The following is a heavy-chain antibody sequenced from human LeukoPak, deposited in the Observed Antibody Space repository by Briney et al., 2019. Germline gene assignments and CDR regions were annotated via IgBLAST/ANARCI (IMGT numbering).Heavy chain of an antibody. CDR2: ISWNSGSI. CDR3: SKVSLASRYYYGSGSHHFDY. J-gene: IGHJ4*02. D-gene: IGHD3-10*01. V-gene: IGHV3-9*01. CDR1: GFTFGDYA. Sequence: PGRSLRLSCAASGFTFGDYAMHWVRQAPGKGLEWVSGISWNSGSIGYADSVKGRFTISRDNAKNSLYLQMNSLRAEDTALYYCSKVSLASRYYYGSGSHHFDYWGQGTLVTVSS.